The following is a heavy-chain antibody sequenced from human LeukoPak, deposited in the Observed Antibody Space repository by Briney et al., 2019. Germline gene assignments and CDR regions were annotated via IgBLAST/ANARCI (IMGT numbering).Heavy chain of an antibody. J-gene: IGHJ4*02. CDR3: ARPLRGSWSLGY. Sequence: ASVKVSCKASGYTFTSYAMNWVRQAPGQGLEWMGIINPSGGSTSYAQKFQGRVTMTRDMSTSTVYMELSSLRSEDTAVYYCARPLRGSWSLGYWGQGTLVTVSS. D-gene: IGHD6-13*01. V-gene: IGHV1-46*01. CDR2: INPSGGST. CDR1: GYTFTSYA.